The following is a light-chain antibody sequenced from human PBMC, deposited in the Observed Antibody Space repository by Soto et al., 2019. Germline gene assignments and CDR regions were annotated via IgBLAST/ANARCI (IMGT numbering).Light chain of an antibody. CDR1: QSIDSN. CDR2: GAT. Sequence: EIVMTQSPATLSVSPGERATLSCRASQSIDSNLAWYQQKPGQATRVLIYGATTRATGIPARFSGSGSGTEFTLTISSLQSEDFAVYYCQQYSNWPSITFGQGTRLEIK. V-gene: IGKV3-15*01. CDR3: QQYSNWPSIT. J-gene: IGKJ5*01.